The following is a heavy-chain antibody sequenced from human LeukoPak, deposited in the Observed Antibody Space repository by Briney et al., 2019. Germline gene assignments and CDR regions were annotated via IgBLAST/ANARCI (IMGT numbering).Heavy chain of an antibody. CDR3: ARRRAPYGSGDFDY. CDR1: GGSFSGYY. V-gene: IGHV4-34*01. D-gene: IGHD3-10*01. Sequence: SETLSLTCAVYGGSFSGYYWSWIRQPPGKGLEWIGEINHSGSTNYNPSLKSRVTISLDTSENRFSLKLNSVTAADTAVYYCARRRAPYGSGDFDYWGQGTLVTVSS. J-gene: IGHJ4*02. CDR2: INHSGST.